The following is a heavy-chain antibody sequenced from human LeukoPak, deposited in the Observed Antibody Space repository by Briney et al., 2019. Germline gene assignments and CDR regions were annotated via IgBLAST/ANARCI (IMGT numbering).Heavy chain of an antibody. V-gene: IGHV4-34*01. CDR3: ARGLGYSYAEGDAFDI. CDR1: GGSFSGYY. Sequence: PSETLSLTCAVYGGSFSGYYWSWIRQPPGKGLEWIGEINHSGSTNYNPSLKGRVTISVDTSKNQFSLKLSSVTAADTAVYYCARGLGYSYAEGDAFDIWGQGTMVTVSS. J-gene: IGHJ3*02. CDR2: INHSGST. D-gene: IGHD5-18*01.